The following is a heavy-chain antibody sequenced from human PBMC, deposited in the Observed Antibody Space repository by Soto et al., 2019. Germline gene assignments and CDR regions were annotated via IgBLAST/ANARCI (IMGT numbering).Heavy chain of an antibody. D-gene: IGHD6-6*01. CDR2: LSGRGDIT. CDR1: GFTFSPYA. CDR3: AQFSAPAIPDISSDPEY. J-gene: IGHJ4*02. Sequence: EVQLFESGGGLVQPGGSLRLSCAASGFTFSPYAMSWVRQAPGKGLVWVSALSGRGDITYYAVSVKGRFTISRDNSKNTLYLQMNSLRAEYTAIYYFAQFSAPAIPDISSDPEYWGQGTLVTVSS. V-gene: IGHV3-23*01.